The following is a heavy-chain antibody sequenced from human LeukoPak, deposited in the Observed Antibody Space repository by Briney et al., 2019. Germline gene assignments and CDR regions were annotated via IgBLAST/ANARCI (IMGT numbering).Heavy chain of an antibody. CDR2: ISGSGGTT. J-gene: IGHJ4*02. V-gene: IGHV3-23*01. CDR3: AKMAGTRVYFDY. Sequence: VSSISGSGGTTYYTDSVKGRFTISRDNSKNTLYLQMNSLRAEDTAVYYCAKMAGTRVYFDYWGQGTLVTVFS. D-gene: IGHD6-19*01.